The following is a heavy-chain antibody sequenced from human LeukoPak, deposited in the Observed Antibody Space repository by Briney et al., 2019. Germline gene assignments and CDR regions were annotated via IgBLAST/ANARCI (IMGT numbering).Heavy chain of an antibody. Sequence: HPGGSLRLSCAASGFTFSSYSMSWVRQAPGKGLEWDSSISGSGGRIDYADSVKGRFTISRDNSKNTLSLQMNSLTAEDTAVYYCAKNPRLEGWIYFDSWGQGILVTVSS. D-gene: IGHD1-1*01. J-gene: IGHJ4*02. CDR2: ISGSGGRI. V-gene: IGHV3-23*01. CDR3: AKNPRLEGWIYFDS. CDR1: GFTFSSYS.